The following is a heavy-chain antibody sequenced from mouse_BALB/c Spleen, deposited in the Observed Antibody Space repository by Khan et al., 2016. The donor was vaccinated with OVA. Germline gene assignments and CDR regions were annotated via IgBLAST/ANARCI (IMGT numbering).Heavy chain of an antibody. D-gene: IGHD1-2*01. CDR1: GYTFTDYY. J-gene: IGHJ3*01. V-gene: IGHV1-77*01. Sequence: QVQLKQSGAELARPGASVKLSCKASGYTFTDYYINWVKQRTGQGLEWIGEISPGSGDTYYNERFKGKATLTADKSSSTAYMQLSSLTSEASAVYCCARRSYFGYTFAYWGQGTLVTVSA. CDR2: ISPGSGDT. CDR3: ARRSYFGYTFAY.